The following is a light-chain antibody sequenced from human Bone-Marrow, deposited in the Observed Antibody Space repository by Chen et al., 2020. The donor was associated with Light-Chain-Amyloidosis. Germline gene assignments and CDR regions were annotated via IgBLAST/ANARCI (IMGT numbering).Light chain of an antibody. CDR3: QQYYSTPYT. CDR2: CAS. Sequence: DIVMTQSPDSLAGSLGERATINCKSSESLLYRSNNKNYLGWYQQKPGQSPKLLMYCASTRESGVPDRFSGSGSGTDFTLTISSLQAEDVAVYYCQQYYSTPYTFGQGTKLEIQ. J-gene: IGKJ2*01. CDR1: ESLLYRSNNKNY. V-gene: IGKV4-1*01.